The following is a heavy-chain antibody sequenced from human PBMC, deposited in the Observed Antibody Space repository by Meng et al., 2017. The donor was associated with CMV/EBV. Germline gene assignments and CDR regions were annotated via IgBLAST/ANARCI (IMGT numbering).Heavy chain of an antibody. J-gene: IGHJ6*02. V-gene: IGHV1-69*05. D-gene: IGHD3-16*01. CDR1: AGIFIRYS. Sequence: SAMVFCNASAGIFIRYSIIWLGQAPGQGLEWMGGIIRIFGTANYAQKFQGRVTIITDESTSTAYMELSSLGSEDTAVYYCARAYLTRPYGMDVWGQGTTVTVSS. CDR3: ARAYLTRPYGMDV. CDR2: IIRIFGTA.